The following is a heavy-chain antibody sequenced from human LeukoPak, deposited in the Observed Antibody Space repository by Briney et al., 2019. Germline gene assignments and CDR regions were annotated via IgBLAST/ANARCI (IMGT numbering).Heavy chain of an antibody. V-gene: IGHV4-31*03. CDR1: GGSISSGGYY. J-gene: IGHJ6*02. D-gene: IGHD3-22*01. CDR2: IYYSGST. CDR3: ARDSSGYSPYGMDV. Sequence: KPSETLSLTCTVSGGSISSGGYYWSWIRQHPGKGLEWIGYIYYSGSTYYNPSLKSRVTISVDTSKNQFSLKPSSVTAADTAVYYCARDSSGYSPYGMDVWGQGTTVTVSS.